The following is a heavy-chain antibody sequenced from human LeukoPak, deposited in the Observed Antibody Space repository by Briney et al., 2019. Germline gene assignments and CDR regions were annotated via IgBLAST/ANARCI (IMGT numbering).Heavy chain of an antibody. J-gene: IGHJ4*02. CDR2: INPSGGST. Sequence: ASVKVSCKASGYTFTSYYMHWVRQAPGQGLEWMGIINPSGGSTSYAQKFQGRVTMTRNTSISTAYMELSSLRSEDTAVYYCARVGRDGYNSHWGQGTLVTVSS. D-gene: IGHD5-24*01. CDR1: GYTFTSYY. V-gene: IGHV1-46*01. CDR3: ARVGRDGYNSH.